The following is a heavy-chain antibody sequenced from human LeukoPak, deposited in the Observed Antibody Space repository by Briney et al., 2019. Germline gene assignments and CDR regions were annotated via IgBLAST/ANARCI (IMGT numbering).Heavy chain of an antibody. CDR3: ARDTMVRGPIDY. CDR2: ISSSSSYI. D-gene: IGHD3-10*01. CDR1: GFTFSSYS. Sequence: PGGSLRLSCAASGFTFSSYSMNWVHQAPGKGLEWVSSISSSSSYIYYADSVKGRFTISRDNAKNSLYLQMNSLRAEDTAVYYCARDTMVRGPIDYWGQGTLVTVSS. V-gene: IGHV3-21*01. J-gene: IGHJ4*02.